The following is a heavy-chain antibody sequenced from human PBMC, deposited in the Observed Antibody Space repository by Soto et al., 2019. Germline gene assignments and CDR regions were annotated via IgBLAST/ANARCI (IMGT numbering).Heavy chain of an antibody. CDR1: GFSLSTSGVG. CDR2: IYWDDDK. CDR3: ARRSRISPRSYGQFDT. Sequence: QTTLKESGPTVVKPTQTLTLTCTFSGFSLSTSGVGVAWIRQPPGKALEWLAIIYWDDDKRYSSSLKGRLNIIKDTSKNQVVLTMTNMDPVDTATYYCARRSRISPRSYGQFDTWGQGTMVTVSS. V-gene: IGHV2-5*02. D-gene: IGHD4-17*01. J-gene: IGHJ3*02.